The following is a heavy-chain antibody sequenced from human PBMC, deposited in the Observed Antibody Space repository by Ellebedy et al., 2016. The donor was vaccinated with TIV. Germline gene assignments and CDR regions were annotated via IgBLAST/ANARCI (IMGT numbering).Heavy chain of an antibody. CDR1: GGTFSSYA. CDR3: ARDIPRYCSSTSCPIPYYYYGMDV. CDR2: IIPIFGTA. V-gene: IGHV1-69*05. J-gene: IGHJ6*02. Sequence: ASVKVSCKASGGTFSSYAISWVRQAPGQGLEWMGGIIPIFGTANYAQKFQGRVTMTTETSTSTAYMELRSLRTDDTAVYYCARDIPRYCSSTSCPIPYYYYGMDVWGQGTTVTVSS. D-gene: IGHD2-2*01.